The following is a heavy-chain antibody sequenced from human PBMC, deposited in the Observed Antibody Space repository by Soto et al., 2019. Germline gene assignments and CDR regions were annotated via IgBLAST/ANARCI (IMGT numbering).Heavy chain of an antibody. CDR3: ARDFPGRVQLERRTHYYYYYGMDV. Sequence: QVQLVQSGAEVKKPGASVKVSCKASGYTFTSYGISWVRQAPGQGLEWMGWISAYNGNTNYAQKLQGRVTMTTDTSTSTAYMELRSLRSDDTAVYYCARDFPGRVQLERRTHYYYYYGMDVWGQGTTVTVSS. V-gene: IGHV1-18*01. J-gene: IGHJ6*02. CDR2: ISAYNGNT. CDR1: GYTFTSYG. D-gene: IGHD1-1*01.